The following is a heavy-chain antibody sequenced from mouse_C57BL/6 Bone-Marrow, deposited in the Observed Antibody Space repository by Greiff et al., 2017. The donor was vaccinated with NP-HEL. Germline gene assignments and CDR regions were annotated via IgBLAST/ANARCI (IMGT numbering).Heavy chain of an antibody. CDR3: ASPLTGFAWFAY. Sequence: EVQLVESGGGLVQPGGSLKLSCAASGFTFSDYYMYWVRQTPEKRLEWVAYISNGGGSTYYPDTVKGRFTISRDNAKNTLYLQMSRLKSEDTAMYYCASPLTGFAWFAYWGQGTLVTVSA. J-gene: IGHJ3*01. V-gene: IGHV5-12*01. CDR2: ISNGGGST. D-gene: IGHD4-1*01. CDR1: GFTFSDYY.